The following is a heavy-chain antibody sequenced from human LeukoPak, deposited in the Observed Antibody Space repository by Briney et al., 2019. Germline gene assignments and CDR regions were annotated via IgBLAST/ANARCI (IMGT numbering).Heavy chain of an antibody. D-gene: IGHD2-2*01. CDR2: IKSKTDGGTT. V-gene: IGHV3-15*01. CDR3: TTDVASTSWRDYYYYIDV. Sequence: PGGSLRLSCTASGFTFGDYAMSWFRQAPGKGLEWVGRIKSKTDGGTTDYVAPVKGRFTISRDDSKNTLYLQINSLKTEDTAVYYCTTDVASTSWRDYYYYIDVWGKGTTVTVSS. J-gene: IGHJ6*03. CDR1: GFTFGDYA.